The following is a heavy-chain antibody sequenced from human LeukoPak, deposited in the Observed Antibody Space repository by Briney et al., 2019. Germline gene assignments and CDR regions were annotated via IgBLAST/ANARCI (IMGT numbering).Heavy chain of an antibody. V-gene: IGHV3-74*01. J-gene: IGHJ6*02. CDR2: INSDGSST. Sequence: PGESLRLSCAASGFTFSSYWMHWVRQAPGKGLVWVSRINSDGSSTSYADSVKGRFTISRDNAKNTLYLQMNSLRAEDTAVYYCARWVVVPAAMVGGYYYYGMDVWGQGTTVTVSS. CDR1: GFTFSSYW. D-gene: IGHD2-2*01. CDR3: ARWVVVPAAMVGGYYYYGMDV.